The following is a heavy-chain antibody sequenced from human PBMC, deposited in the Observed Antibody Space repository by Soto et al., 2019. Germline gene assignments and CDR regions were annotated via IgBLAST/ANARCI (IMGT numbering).Heavy chain of an antibody. V-gene: IGHV4-59*01. CDR2: IYYSGST. D-gene: IGHD3-10*01. Sequence: QVPLQESGPGLVKPSETLSLTCTVSGGSMSSYYWSWIRQPPGKGLEWIGYIYYSGSTNYNPSLKSRVTISVDTSKNQFSLKLSSVTAADTAVYYCARDLGFGRGWFDPWGQGTLVTVSS. CDR1: GGSMSSYY. CDR3: ARDLGFGRGWFDP. J-gene: IGHJ5*02.